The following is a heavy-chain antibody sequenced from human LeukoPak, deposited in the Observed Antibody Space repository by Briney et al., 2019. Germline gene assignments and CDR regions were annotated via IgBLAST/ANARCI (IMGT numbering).Heavy chain of an antibody. CDR3: ARACSTSTWRDAFDI. V-gene: IGHV3-21*01. D-gene: IGHD2-2*01. Sequence: SGGSLRLSCAASGFTFSSYSMNWVRQAPGKGLEWVSSISSSSSYIYYADSVKGRFTISGDNAKNSLYLQMNSLRAEDTAVYYCARACSTSTWRDAFDIWGQGTMVTVSS. CDR2: ISSSSSYI. J-gene: IGHJ3*02. CDR1: GFTFSSYS.